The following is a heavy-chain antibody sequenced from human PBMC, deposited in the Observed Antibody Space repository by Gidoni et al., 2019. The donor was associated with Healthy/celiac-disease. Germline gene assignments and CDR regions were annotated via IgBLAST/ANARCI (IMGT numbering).Heavy chain of an antibody. J-gene: IGHJ4*02. CDR1: GVTFSSYA. CDR2: ISGSGGST. Sequence: EVQLLESGGGLVQPGGSLRLSCAASGVTFSSYAMSWVRQAPGKGLEWVSAISGSGGSTYYADSVKGRFTISRDNSKNTLYLQMNSLRAEDTAVYYCAKGNSGSYRTFDYWGQGTLVTVSS. D-gene: IGHD1-26*01. CDR3: AKGNSGSYRTFDY. V-gene: IGHV3-23*01.